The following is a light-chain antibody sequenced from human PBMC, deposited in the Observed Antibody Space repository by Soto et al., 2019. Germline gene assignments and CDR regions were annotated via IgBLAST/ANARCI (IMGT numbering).Light chain of an antibody. Sequence: EIVMTQSPATLSVSPGEGATLSCRASQSVNSNLAWYQQRPGQAPRLLIYDASTRATGIPTRFSGSGSGTEFTLSIGSLQSEDFAVYYCQEYHHWPPRSFGQGTKLDIK. J-gene: IGKJ1*01. V-gene: IGKV3-15*01. CDR1: QSVNSN. CDR2: DAS. CDR3: QEYHHWPPRS.